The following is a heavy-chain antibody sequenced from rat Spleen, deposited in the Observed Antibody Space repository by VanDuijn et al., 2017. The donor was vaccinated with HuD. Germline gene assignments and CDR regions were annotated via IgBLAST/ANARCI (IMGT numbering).Heavy chain of an antibody. CDR2: ISPSGGGT. CDR3: TTTYDGSYYYDY. Sequence: EVQLVESGGGLVQPGRSLKLSCAASGFTFSEYNMAWVRQTPTKGLEWVASISPSGGGTYYRDSVKGRFTVSRDNAKSTLYLQMDSLRSEDTATYYCTTTYDGSYYYDYWGQGVMVTVSS. J-gene: IGHJ2*01. V-gene: IGHV5-27*01. CDR1: GFTFSEYN. D-gene: IGHD1-12*02.